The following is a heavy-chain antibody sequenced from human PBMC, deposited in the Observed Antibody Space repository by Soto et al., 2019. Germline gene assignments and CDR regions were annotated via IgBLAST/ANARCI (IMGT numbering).Heavy chain of an antibody. CDR2: IYYSGST. CDR1: GGSISSYY. D-gene: IGHD2-15*01. V-gene: IGHV4-59*01. CDR3: ARVKLRTTPKNYYYYGMDV. J-gene: IGHJ6*02. Sequence: SETLSLTCTVSGGSISSYYWSWIRQPPGKGLEWIGYIYYSGSTNYNPSLKSRVTISVDTSKNQFSLKLSSVTAADTAVYYCARVKLRTTPKNYYYYGMDVWGQGTTVTVSS.